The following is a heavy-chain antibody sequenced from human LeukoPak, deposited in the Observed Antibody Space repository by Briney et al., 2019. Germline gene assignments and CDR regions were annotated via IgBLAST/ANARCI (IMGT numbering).Heavy chain of an antibody. V-gene: IGHV3-48*03. CDR3: ARAEPRDILTGYYKDGDDY. J-gene: IGHJ4*02. CDR1: GFTFSSYE. CDR2: ISSSGSTI. Sequence: GGSLRLSCAASGFTFSSYEMNWVRQAPGKGLEWVSYISSSGSTIYYADSVKGRFTISRDNAKNSLYLQMNSLRAEDTAVYYCARAEPRDILTGYYKDGDDYWGQGTLVTVSS. D-gene: IGHD3-9*01.